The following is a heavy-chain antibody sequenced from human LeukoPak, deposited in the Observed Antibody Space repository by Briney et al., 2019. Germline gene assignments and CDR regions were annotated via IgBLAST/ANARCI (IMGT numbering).Heavy chain of an antibody. CDR2: ISGSGGST. CDR1: GFTFSTYA. J-gene: IGHJ4*02. CDR3: AKESLRGHSYGFDN. Sequence: PGGSLRLSCAASGFTFSTYAMSWVRQAPGKGLEWVSGISGSGGSTFYADSVKGRFTTSRDNSKNTLYLQMNSLRAGDTALYYCAKESLRGHSYGFDNWGQGTLVTVSS. D-gene: IGHD5-18*01. V-gene: IGHV3-23*01.